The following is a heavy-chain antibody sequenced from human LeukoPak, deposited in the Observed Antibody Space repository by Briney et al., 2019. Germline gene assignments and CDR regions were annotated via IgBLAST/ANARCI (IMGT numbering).Heavy chain of an antibody. CDR1: GGSISSGGYS. V-gene: IGHV4-30-2*01. D-gene: IGHD1-26*01. CDR3: ARGPLPYSGSYYFDY. Sequence: SETLSLTCAVSGGSISSGGYSWSWIRQPPGRGLEWIGYIYHSGSTYYNPSLKSRVTTSVDRSKNQFSLKLSSVTAADTAVYYCARGPLPYSGSYYFDYWGQGTLVTVYS. CDR2: IYHSGST. J-gene: IGHJ4*02.